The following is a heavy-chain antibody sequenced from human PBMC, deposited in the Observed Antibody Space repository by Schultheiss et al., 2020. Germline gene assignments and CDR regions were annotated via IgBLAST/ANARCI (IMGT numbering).Heavy chain of an antibody. V-gene: IGHV4-59*01. CDR1: GGSISTYY. Sequence: SETLSLTCTVSGGSISTYYWSWIRQPPGKGLEWIGNIYYTGSTNYNPSLKSRVTISVDTSKNQFSLNLSSVTAADTAVYFCARAGLGMYYYYGLDVWGQGTTGTV. J-gene: IGHJ6*02. CDR3: ARAGLGMYYYYGLDV. CDR2: IYYTGST. D-gene: IGHD3-10*01.